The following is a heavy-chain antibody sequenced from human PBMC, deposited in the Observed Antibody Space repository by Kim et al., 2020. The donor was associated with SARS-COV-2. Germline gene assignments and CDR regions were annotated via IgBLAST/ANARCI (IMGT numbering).Heavy chain of an antibody. V-gene: IGHV3-21*01. J-gene: IGHJ6*02. Sequence: GSVKSRLTSSRDNAKNSVYLHMNSLRAEDTALYYCAIEREQLPDYGMDVWGQGTTVTVSS. CDR3: AIEREQLPDYGMDV. D-gene: IGHD6-6*01.